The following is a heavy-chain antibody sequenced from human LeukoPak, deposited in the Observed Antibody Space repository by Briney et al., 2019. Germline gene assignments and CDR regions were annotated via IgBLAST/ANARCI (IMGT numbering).Heavy chain of an antibody. Sequence: SGGSLTLSCAASGFTFSDYDMSCVRQAPGKGVECVSTLSYGGSITYYTDSVKARFTISRHNSKNTLCVQMNSLRAEDTAVYYCAKSRGSGSSMGRGVNFDCWGQGTLVTVSS. J-gene: IGHJ4*02. D-gene: IGHD3-10*01. CDR1: GFTFSDYD. V-gene: IGHV3-23*01. CDR3: AKSRGSGSSMGRGVNFDC. CDR2: LSYGGSIT.